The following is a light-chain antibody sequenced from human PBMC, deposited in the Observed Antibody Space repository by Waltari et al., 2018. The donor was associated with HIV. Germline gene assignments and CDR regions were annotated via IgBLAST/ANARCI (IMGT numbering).Light chain of an antibody. CDR3: QQYSDWPPLT. CDR1: ESGGSN. J-gene: IGKJ4*01. CDR2: GAF. V-gene: IGKV3D-15*01. Sequence: EIVMTQSPGTLSVSPGERATLACRASESGGSNLAWYQQKPGQAPRHLMYGAFSRASGIPARFSGSGSGTDFTLTISGLQSEDFAVYFCQQYSDWPPLTFGGGTKVEIK.